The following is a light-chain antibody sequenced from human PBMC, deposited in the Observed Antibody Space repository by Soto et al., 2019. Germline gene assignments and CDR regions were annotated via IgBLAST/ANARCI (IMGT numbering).Light chain of an antibody. CDR1: QYISRY. V-gene: IGKV1-9*01. J-gene: IGKJ4*01. CDR3: QQIHTYPLT. Sequence: DIQMTQSPSSLSASVGERVTITCRASQYISRYLNWYQKKPGKAPKLLIYAASTLHGVTSRFSGDGSGTEFTLTIRRLQPEDFATYFCQQIHTYPLTFGGGTKVDIK. CDR2: AAS.